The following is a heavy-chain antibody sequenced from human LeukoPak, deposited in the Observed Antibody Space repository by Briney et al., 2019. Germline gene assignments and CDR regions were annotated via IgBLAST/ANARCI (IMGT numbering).Heavy chain of an antibody. Sequence: GGSLRLSCAASGLTVSSNYMSWVRQAPGEGLEWVSVIYSGGSTYYADSVKGRFIISRDNSKNTLYLQMNSLRAEDTAVYYCARDPGSYYYYGLDVWGQGTTVTVSS. D-gene: IGHD3-10*01. CDR2: IYSGGST. V-gene: IGHV3-53*01. CDR1: GLTVSSNY. CDR3: ARDPGSYYYYGLDV. J-gene: IGHJ6*02.